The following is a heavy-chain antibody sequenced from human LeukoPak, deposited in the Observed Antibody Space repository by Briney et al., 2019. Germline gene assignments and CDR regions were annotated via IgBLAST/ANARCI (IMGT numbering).Heavy chain of an antibody. CDR2: ISYDESNK. CDR3: SRESGPFSPFGF. CDR1: GFAFSSYA. V-gene: IGHV3-30-3*01. D-gene: IGHD1-26*01. J-gene: IGHJ4*02. Sequence: GRSLRLSCAASGFAFSSYAMYWVRQAPGKGLEWVAVISYDESNKYYADSLEGRFTISRDNSKNTLYLQMNSLRAEDTAVYYCSRESGPFSPFGFWGQGTLVSVHS.